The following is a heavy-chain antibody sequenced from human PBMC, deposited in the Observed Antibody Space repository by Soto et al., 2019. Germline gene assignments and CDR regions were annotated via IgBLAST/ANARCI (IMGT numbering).Heavy chain of an antibody. CDR3: ARDRGENWFDP. Sequence: EVQLVESGGGLVQPGGSLRLSCAASGFTVSSNYMNWVRQAPGKGLEWVSVIYSGGTTYYADSVKDRFTISRDNSKNTRYLQMNSLRAEDTAVYYCARDRGENWFDPWGQGTLVTVSS. D-gene: IGHD2-21*01. V-gene: IGHV3-66*01. CDR2: IYSGGTT. J-gene: IGHJ5*02. CDR1: GFTVSSNY.